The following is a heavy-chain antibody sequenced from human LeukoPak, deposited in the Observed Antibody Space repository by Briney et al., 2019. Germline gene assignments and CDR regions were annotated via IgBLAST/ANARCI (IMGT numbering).Heavy chain of an antibody. J-gene: IGHJ3*02. CDR2: INHSGSI. CDR3: ARVRRYSGRPDASDI. Sequence: SSETLSLTCAVYGGSFSSYYWSWIRQAPGKGLEWIGEINHSGSINYNPSLKSRVTISLDTSKNLFSLKLSSVTAADTAVYYCARVRRYSGRPDASDIWGQGTMVTVSS. V-gene: IGHV4-34*01. D-gene: IGHD1-26*01. CDR1: GGSFSSYY.